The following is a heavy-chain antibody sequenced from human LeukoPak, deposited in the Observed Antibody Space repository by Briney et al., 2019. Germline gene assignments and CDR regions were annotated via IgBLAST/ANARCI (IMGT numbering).Heavy chain of an antibody. Sequence: GRSLRLSCAASGFTFSSYAMHWVRQAPGKGLEWVASINSGGTTTHYAFSVKGRFTISRDNAQNVLYLQMNGLRGDDAAVYYCLRGDSRDFWGQGTLVTVSS. V-gene: IGHV3-21*06. CDR2: INSGGTTT. D-gene: IGHD3-22*01. J-gene: IGHJ4*02. CDR1: GFTFSSYA. CDR3: LRGDSRDF.